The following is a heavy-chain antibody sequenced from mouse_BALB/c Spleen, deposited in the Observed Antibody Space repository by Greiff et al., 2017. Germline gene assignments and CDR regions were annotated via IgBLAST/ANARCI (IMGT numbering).Heavy chain of an antibody. CDR3: AREGNYWFAY. J-gene: IGHJ3*01. D-gene: IGHD2-1*01. V-gene: IGHV5-6-5*01. Sequence: DAKLVESGGGLAKPGGSLKLSCAASGFTFSSYAMSWVRQTPEKRLEWVASISSGGSTYYPDSVKGRFTISRDNARNILYLQMSSLRSEDTAMYYCAREGNYWFAYWGQGTLVTVSA. CDR1: GFTFSSYA. CDR2: ISSGGST.